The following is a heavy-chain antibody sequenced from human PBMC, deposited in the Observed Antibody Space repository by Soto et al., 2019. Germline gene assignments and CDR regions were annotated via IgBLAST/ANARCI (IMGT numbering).Heavy chain of an antibody. D-gene: IGHD6-19*01. CDR2: INHSGST. CDR3: GRQWLPSYGMDV. CDR1: GGSFSGYY. J-gene: IGHJ6*02. Sequence: QVQLQQWGAGLLKPSETLSLTCAVYGGSFSGYYWSWIRQPPGKGLEWIGEINHSGSTNYNPSLKSRVTISVDTSKNQFSLKLSSVTAADTAVYYCGRQWLPSYGMDVWGQGTKVTVSS. V-gene: IGHV4-34*01.